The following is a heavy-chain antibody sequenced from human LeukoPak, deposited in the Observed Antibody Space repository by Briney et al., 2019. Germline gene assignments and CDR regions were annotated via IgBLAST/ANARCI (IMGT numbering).Heavy chain of an antibody. CDR2: IKEDGREK. J-gene: IGHJ4*02. D-gene: IGHD3-3*01. CDR3: ARDPHDFWSGYWDY. Sequence: GGSLRLSCATSGFTFSSSWMSWVRQAPGKGLECVANIKEDGREKYYVDSVKGRFTISRDNAKNSLSLQMDSLRAEDTAVYYCARDPHDFWSGYWDYWGQGTLVTVSS. V-gene: IGHV3-7*03. CDR1: GFTFSSSW.